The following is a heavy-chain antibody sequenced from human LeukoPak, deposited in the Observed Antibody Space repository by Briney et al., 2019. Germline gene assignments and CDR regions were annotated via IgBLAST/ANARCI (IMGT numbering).Heavy chain of an antibody. CDR3: ASTHPSMAVAGVLNYYYYGMDV. Sequence: HAASVKVSCRASGYTFTSYYMHWVRQAPGQALEWMGIINPSGGSTSYAQKFQGRVTMTRDTSTSTVYMELSSVRCEDTAVLYCASTHPSMAVAGVLNYYYYGMDVWGQGTTVTVSS. D-gene: IGHD6-19*01. CDR1: GYTFTSYY. J-gene: IGHJ6*02. V-gene: IGHV1-46*01. CDR2: INPSGGST.